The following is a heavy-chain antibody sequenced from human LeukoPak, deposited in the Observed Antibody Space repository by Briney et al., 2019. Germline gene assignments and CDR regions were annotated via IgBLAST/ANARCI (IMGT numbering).Heavy chain of an antibody. CDR2: VYYSGST. D-gene: IGHD3-10*01. CDR1: GGSFSGYY. CDR3: AREAPISDSGNYYKSLGY. J-gene: IGHJ4*02. Sequence: PSETLSLTCAVYGGSFSGYYWSWIRQPPAKGLEGIGYVYYSGSTNYNPSLHSRVTISVDTSKNHISLKLRSVTAADTAVYYCAREAPISDSGNYYKSLGYWGQGTLVTVSS. V-gene: IGHV4-34*11.